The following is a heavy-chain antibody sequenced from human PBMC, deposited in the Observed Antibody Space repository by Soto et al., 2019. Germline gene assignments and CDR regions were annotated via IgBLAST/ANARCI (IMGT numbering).Heavy chain of an antibody. V-gene: IGHV1-18*04. CDR2: ITPYNGNA. J-gene: IGHJ5*01. D-gene: IGHD3-10*02. CDR3: ARVVPGAVPWFDS. Sequence: GASVKFSCKTSGYTFTNYDVTWVRQAPGRGLEWVGWITPYNGNAHYAPHLQGRITLATDTSTNTAYLNLMNLISDDTAMYYCARVVPGAVPWFDSWGQGTPVTVSS. CDR1: GYTFTNYD.